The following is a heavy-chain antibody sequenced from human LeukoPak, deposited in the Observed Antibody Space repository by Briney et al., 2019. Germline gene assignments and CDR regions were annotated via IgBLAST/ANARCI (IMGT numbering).Heavy chain of an antibody. CDR3: ADQGIAYDFWSGLAAHGMDV. CDR1: GFTFSSYA. D-gene: IGHD3-3*01. CDR2: ISGSGGST. Sequence: GSLRLSCAASGFTFSSYAMSWVRQAPGKGLEWVSAISGSGGSTYYADSVKGRFTISRDNSKNTLYLQMNSLRAEDTAVYYCADQGIAYDFWSGLAAHGMDVWGQGTTVTVSS. V-gene: IGHV3-23*01. J-gene: IGHJ6*02.